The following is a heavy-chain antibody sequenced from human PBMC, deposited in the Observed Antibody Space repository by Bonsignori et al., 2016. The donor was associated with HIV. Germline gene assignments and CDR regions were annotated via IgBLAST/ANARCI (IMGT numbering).Heavy chain of an antibody. CDR1: GSTVMSNY. Sequence: EVQLVESGGGLIQPGGSLRLSCAASGSTVMSNYISWVRQAPGKGLEWVSVSYNGGDTYYADSVKGRFTISRDNSRSTVYLQMNSLRAEDTAVYYCARDKSPVGAFWYWGQGTLVTV. V-gene: IGHV3-53*01. D-gene: IGHD1-26*01. CDR2: SYNGGDT. CDR3: ARDKSPVGAFWY. J-gene: IGHJ4*02.